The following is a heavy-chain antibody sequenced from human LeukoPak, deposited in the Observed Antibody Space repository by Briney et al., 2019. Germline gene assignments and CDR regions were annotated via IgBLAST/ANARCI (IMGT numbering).Heavy chain of an antibody. CDR1: GGSISSYY. D-gene: IGHD5-18*01. V-gene: IGHV4-4*09. CDR2: IYTSGST. Sequence: SETLSLTCTVSGGSISSYYWSWIRQPPGEGLEWIGYIYTSGSTNYNPSLKSRGTISVDTSKNQFSLKLSSVTAADTAVYYCAALTYSYGFWWFDPWGQGTLVTVSS. J-gene: IGHJ5*02. CDR3: AALTYSYGFWWFDP.